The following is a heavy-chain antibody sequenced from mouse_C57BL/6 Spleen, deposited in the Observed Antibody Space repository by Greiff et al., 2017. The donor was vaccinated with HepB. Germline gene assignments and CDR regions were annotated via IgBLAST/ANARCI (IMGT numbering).Heavy chain of an antibody. CDR3: ARLRGFAY. J-gene: IGHJ3*01. D-gene: IGHD1-1*01. CDR1: GYAFTNNL. Sequence: VQLQQSGAELVRPGTSVKVSCKASGYAFTNNLIEWVKQRPGQGLEWIGVINPGSGGTNYNEKFKGKATLTADKSSSTAYMQLSSLTSEDSAVYFCARLRGFAYWGQGTLVTVSA. V-gene: IGHV1-54*01. CDR2: INPGSGGT.